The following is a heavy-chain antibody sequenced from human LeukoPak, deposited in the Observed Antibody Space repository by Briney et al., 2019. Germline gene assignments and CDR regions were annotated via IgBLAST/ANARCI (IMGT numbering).Heavy chain of an antibody. CDR1: GFAFSDYY. J-gene: IGHJ4*02. V-gene: IGHV3-11*01. D-gene: IGHD1-26*01. CDR3: AREIRGYSYFDY. CDR2: ISSSSSTI. Sequence: GGSLRLSCAASGFAFSDYYMNWIRQAPGKGLEWVSYISSSSSTIYYADSVKGRFTISRDNAKNTLYLQMNSLRAEDTAVYYCAREIRGYSYFDYWGQGTLVTVSS.